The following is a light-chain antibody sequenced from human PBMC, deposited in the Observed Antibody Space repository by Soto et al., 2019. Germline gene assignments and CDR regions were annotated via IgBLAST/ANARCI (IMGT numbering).Light chain of an antibody. V-gene: IGKV3-20*01. Sequence: EILLTQSPGTLSLSPGERATLSCRASQSVPKNYLAWYQQEPGQAPRLLIYGPSSRATGIPDRFGGSGSGTDFTLTISRLEPEDFAVYYCHQYATSPQTFGQGTKVEIK. J-gene: IGKJ1*01. CDR2: GPS. CDR3: HQYATSPQT. CDR1: QSVPKNY.